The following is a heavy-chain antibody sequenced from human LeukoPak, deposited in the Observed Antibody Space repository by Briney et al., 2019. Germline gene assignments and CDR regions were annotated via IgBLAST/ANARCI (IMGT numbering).Heavy chain of an antibody. V-gene: IGHV4-59*08. Sequence: SETLSLTWTVSGGSIGSYYWSWIRQPPGKGLEWIGYIYDSGSTNYNPSLKSRVTISVDTSKKQFSLKLSSVTAADTAVYYCARRRGVLSGAFDIWGQGTMVTVSS. D-gene: IGHD2-8*01. CDR3: ARRRGVLSGAFDI. J-gene: IGHJ3*02. CDR2: IYDSGST. CDR1: GGSIGSYY.